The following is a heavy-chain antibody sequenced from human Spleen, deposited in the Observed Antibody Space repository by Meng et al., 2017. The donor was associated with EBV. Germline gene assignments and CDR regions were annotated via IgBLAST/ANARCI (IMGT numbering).Heavy chain of an antibody. Sequence: QITLKESGPTLVKPTQTLTLTCPFSGFSLSTSGVGVGWIRQPPGKALEWLALIYWDDDKRYSPSLKSRLTITKDTSKNQVVLTMTNMDPVDTATYYCAHTGYDYIWGSYRREFDTWGQGTLVTVAS. CDR1: GFSLSTSGVG. CDR3: AHTGYDYIWGSYRREFDT. V-gene: IGHV2-5*02. D-gene: IGHD3-16*02. CDR2: IYWDDDK. J-gene: IGHJ5*02.